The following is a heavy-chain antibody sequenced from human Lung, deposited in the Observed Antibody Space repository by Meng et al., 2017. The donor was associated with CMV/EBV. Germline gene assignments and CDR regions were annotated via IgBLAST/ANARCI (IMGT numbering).Heavy chain of an antibody. CDR1: GDSVSSNSAA. D-gene: IGHD2-2*01. CDR2: TYYRSKWYN. CDR3: AMGLGYCSSTSCYGGGGY. V-gene: IGHV6-1*01. J-gene: IGHJ4*02. Sequence: LRLSCAISGDSVSSNSAAWNWIRQSPSRGLEWLGRTYYRSKWYNDYAVSVKSRITNNPDTSKNQFSLQLNSVTPEDTAVYYCAMGLGYCSSTSCYGGGGYWGQRTLVTVSS.